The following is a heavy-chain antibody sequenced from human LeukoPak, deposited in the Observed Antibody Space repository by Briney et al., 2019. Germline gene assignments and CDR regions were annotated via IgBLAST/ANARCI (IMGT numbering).Heavy chain of an antibody. CDR2: ISEGGNNK. J-gene: IGHJ4*02. D-gene: IGHD6-13*01. CDR1: GFTFGSYG. V-gene: IGHV3-30*03. CDR3: GRDYWYLPDY. Sequence: GGSLRLSCAASGFTFGSYGIHWVRQAPGKGLDWVAVISEGGNNKYHADSVKGRFTISRDNSKNTVYLQMNSLRTEDTAVYYCGRDYWYLPDYWGQGTLVTVSS.